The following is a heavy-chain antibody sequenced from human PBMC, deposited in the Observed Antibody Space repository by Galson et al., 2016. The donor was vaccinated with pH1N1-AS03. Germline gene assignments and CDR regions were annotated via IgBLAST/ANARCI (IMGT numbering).Heavy chain of an antibody. CDR3: ARGGISYGSGSYYPAFDY. D-gene: IGHD3-10*01. CDR1: GGTFNSNA. CDR2: IIPMFGTT. V-gene: IGHV1-69*13. Sequence: SVKVSCKASGGTFNSNAISWVRQAPGHGLEWMGGIIPMFGTTHYAQQFQGRVTITADESTSTAYMELSSLRSEDTAVYYCARGGISYGSGSYYPAFDYWGQGTLVTVSS. J-gene: IGHJ4*02.